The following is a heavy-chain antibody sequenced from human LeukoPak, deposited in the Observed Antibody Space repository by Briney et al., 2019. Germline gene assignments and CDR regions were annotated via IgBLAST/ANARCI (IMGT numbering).Heavy chain of an antibody. Sequence: GGSLRLSCAASGFTFSIFHMSWVRQAPGKGLEWVSSITNSGASTYYAESVKGRFTTSRDNSKNTLYLQMNSLRVEDTAVYYCAKGYGGFDIWGRGTLVTVSS. CDR2: ITNSGAST. CDR1: GFTFSIFH. D-gene: IGHD4-17*01. J-gene: IGHJ4*02. V-gene: IGHV3-23*01. CDR3: AKGYGGFDI.